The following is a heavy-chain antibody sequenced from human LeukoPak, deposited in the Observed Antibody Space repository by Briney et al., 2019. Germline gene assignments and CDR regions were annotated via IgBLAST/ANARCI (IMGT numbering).Heavy chain of an antibody. V-gene: IGHV3-66*01. CDR1: GFTFSSNY. CDR2: IYSGDNT. D-gene: IGHD3-9*01. CDR3: ARDYYDILTATRQTKSSYFDY. J-gene: IGHJ4*02. Sequence: QPGGSLRLSCVASGFTFSSNYMSWVRQAPGKGLEWVSVIYSGDNTYYVDSVKGRFTISRDSSKNTLYLQMTSLRAEDTAVYYCARDYYDILTATRQTKSSYFDYWGQGTLVTVSS.